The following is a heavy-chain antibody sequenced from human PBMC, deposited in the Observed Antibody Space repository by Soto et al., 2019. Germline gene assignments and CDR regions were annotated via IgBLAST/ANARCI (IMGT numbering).Heavy chain of an antibody. CDR2: MNPNSGNT. J-gene: IGHJ6*03. CDR1: GYTFTSYD. CDR3: ARGVVAANTNSYYYYYYMDV. Sequence: ASVKVSCKASGYTFTSYDINWVRQATGQGLEWMGWMNPNSGNTGYAQKFQGRVTMTRKTSISTAYMELSSLRSEDTAVYYCARGVVAANTNSYYYYYYMDVWGKGTTVTVSS. V-gene: IGHV1-8*01. D-gene: IGHD2-15*01.